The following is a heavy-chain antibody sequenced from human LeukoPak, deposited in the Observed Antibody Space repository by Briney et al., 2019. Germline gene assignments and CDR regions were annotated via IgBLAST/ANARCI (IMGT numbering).Heavy chain of an antibody. V-gene: IGHV3-74*01. CDR1: GFTFSSYW. J-gene: IGHJ6*02. CDR3: ARGVHYGMDV. Sequence: PGGSLRLSCAASGFTFSSYWMHWVRQAPGKGLVWVSRINNEGSTTAYADSVKSRFTISRDNANNTVYLQMNSLRAEDTAVYYCARGVHYGMDVWGQGTTVTVSS. D-gene: IGHD6-6*01. CDR2: INNEGSTT.